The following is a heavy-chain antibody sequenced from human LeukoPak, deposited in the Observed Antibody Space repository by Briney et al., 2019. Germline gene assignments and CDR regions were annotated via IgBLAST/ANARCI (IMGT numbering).Heavy chain of an antibody. CDR3: ATPNGTYSSSSRYYYYYMDV. J-gene: IGHJ6*03. Sequence: SVKVSCKASGGTFSSYAISWVRQAPGQGLEWMGGIIPIFGTANYAQKFQGRVTITADESTSTAYMELSSLRSEDTAVYYCATPNGTYSSSSRYYYYYMDVWGKGTTVTVSS. V-gene: IGHV1-69*13. CDR1: GGTFSSYA. CDR2: IIPIFGTA. D-gene: IGHD6-6*01.